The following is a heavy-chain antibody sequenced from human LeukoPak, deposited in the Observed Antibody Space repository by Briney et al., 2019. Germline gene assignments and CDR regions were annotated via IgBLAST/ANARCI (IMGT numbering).Heavy chain of an antibody. Sequence: GGGLRLASAAPGCGVDTHSRAWVREAPGEGLEWVSYIGGSPPTTYYADSVKGRFTVSRDNAKNSLYLQMHSLRAEDTALYYCVTATPISFSTRPRYYFDSWGQGALVTVSS. CDR1: GCGVDTHS. V-gene: IGHV3-48*04. CDR3: VTATPISFSTRPRYYFDS. J-gene: IGHJ4*02. CDR2: IGGSPPTT. D-gene: IGHD2-2*01.